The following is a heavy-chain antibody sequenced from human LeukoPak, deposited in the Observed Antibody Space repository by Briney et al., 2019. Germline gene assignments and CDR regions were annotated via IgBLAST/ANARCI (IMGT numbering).Heavy chain of an antibody. Sequence: PGGSLRLSCGASGFSFRSYDMHWVRHVRGKGLEWVSADGTVGDAYYAAPVKGRFTVSRDNVQSSVSLHMRSLKVEDTAVYYCARAAGSTFFPVEYWGQGTLVTVSS. CDR3: ARAAGSTFFPVEY. J-gene: IGHJ4*02. CDR2: DGTVGDA. CDR1: GFSFRSYD. V-gene: IGHV3-13*01. D-gene: IGHD4-23*01.